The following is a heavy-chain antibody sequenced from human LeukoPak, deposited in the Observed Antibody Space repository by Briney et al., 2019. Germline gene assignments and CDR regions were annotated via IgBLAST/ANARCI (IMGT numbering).Heavy chain of an antibody. V-gene: IGHV5-51*01. Sequence: GESLKISCTGSGYSFTSYWIGWVRQMPGKGLEWMGIIYPGDSDTRYSPSFQGQVTISADKSISTAYLQWSSLNASDTAMYYCARVPDYYDSSGYYDYWGQGTLVTVSS. CDR3: ARVPDYYDSSGYYDY. D-gene: IGHD3-22*01. CDR2: IYPGDSDT. CDR1: GYSFTSYW. J-gene: IGHJ4*02.